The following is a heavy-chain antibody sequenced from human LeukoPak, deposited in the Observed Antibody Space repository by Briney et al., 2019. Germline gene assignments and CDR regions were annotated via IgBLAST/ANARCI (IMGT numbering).Heavy chain of an antibody. J-gene: IGHJ3*02. CDR1: GYTFTSYG. CDR2: ISGYNGNT. D-gene: IGHD3-22*01. CDR3: ARDRAYYYDSSGYYSDAFDI. Sequence: GASVKVSCKASGYTFTSYGISWVRQAPGQGLEWMGWISGYNGNTNYAQNLQGRVTMTTDTSTSTVYMELRSLRSDDTAVYYCARDRAYYYDSSGYYSDAFDIWGQGTMVTVSS. V-gene: IGHV1-18*01.